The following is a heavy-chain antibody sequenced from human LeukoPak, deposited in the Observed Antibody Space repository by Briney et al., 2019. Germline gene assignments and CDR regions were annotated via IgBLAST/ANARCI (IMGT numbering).Heavy chain of an antibody. Sequence: ASVKVSCKASGNTFTGYYMHWVRQAPGQGLEWMGWINPNSGGTNYAQKFQGRVTMTRDTSISTAYMELSRLRSDDTAVYYCARDLGYYYDPHWYFDLWGRGTLVTVSS. V-gene: IGHV1-2*02. CDR3: ARDLGYYYDPHWYFDL. CDR1: GNTFTGYY. J-gene: IGHJ2*01. D-gene: IGHD3-22*01. CDR2: INPNSGGT.